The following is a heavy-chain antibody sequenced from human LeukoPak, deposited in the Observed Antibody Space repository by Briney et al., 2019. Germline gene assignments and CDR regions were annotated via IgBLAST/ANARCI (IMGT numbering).Heavy chain of an antibody. Sequence: PSETLSLTCTVSGGSLSSSSNYWGWVRQPPGKGLEWLGSIYYSGSTYYNPSLKSRVTISVDTSKNQFSLKVTSVTAADTAVYYCARHLYDFWSGYYQPRHFDYWGQGTLVTVSS. CDR1: GGSLSSSSNY. CDR3: ARHLYDFWSGYYQPRHFDY. CDR2: IYYSGST. V-gene: IGHV4-39*01. J-gene: IGHJ4*02. D-gene: IGHD3-3*01.